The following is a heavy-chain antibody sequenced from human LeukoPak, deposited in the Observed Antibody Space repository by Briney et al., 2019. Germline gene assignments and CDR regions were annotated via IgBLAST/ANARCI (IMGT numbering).Heavy chain of an antibody. Sequence: GASVKVSCEASGYTFTSYYMHWVRQAPGQGLEWMGIINPSGGSTSYAQKFQGRVTMTRDTSTSTVYMELSSLRSEDTAVYYCARDPTGCSGGSCYSDWFDPWGQGTLVTVSS. CDR2: INPSGGST. CDR3: ARDPTGCSGGSCYSDWFDP. J-gene: IGHJ5*02. D-gene: IGHD2-15*01. V-gene: IGHV1-46*01. CDR1: GYTFTSYY.